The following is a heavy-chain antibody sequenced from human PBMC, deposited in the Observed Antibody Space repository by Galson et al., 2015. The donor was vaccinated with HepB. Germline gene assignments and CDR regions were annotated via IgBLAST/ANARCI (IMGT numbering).Heavy chain of an antibody. V-gene: IGHV3-30-3*01. Sequence: SLRLSCAASGFTFCSYAMHWVRQAPGKGLEWVAVISYDGSNKYYADSVKGRFTISRDNSKNTLYLQMNSLRAEDTAVYYCAREDYSTEYYFDYWGQGTLVTVSS. CDR1: GFTFCSYA. D-gene: IGHD4-11*01. CDR2: ISYDGSNK. J-gene: IGHJ4*02. CDR3: AREDYSTEYYFDY.